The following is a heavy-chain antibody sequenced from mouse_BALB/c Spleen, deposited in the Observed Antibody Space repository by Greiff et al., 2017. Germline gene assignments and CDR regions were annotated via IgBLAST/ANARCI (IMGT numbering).Heavy chain of an antibody. CDR2: ISYSGST. V-gene: IGHV3-2*02. D-gene: IGHD1-1*01. Sequence: EVQLQESGPGLVKPSQSLSLTCTVTGYSITSDYAWNWIRQFPGNKLEWMGYISYSGSTSYNPSLKSRISITRDTSKNQFFLQLNSVTTEDTATYYCARKDYYGSSWYFDVWGAGTTVTVSS. CDR1: GYSITSDYA. CDR3: ARKDYYGSSWYFDV. J-gene: IGHJ1*01.